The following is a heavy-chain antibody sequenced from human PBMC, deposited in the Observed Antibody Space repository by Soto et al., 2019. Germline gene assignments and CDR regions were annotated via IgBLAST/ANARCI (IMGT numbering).Heavy chain of an antibody. CDR2: ISGSGGST. CDR1: GFTFSSYA. J-gene: IGHJ5*02. CDR3: AKDTGVAPAAVNWLDP. Sequence: PGGSLRLSCAASGFTFSSYAMSWVRQAPGKGLEWVSAISGSGGSTYYADSVKGRFTISRDNSKNTLYLQMNSLRAEDTVVYYCAKDTGVAPAAVNWLDPWGQGTLVTVSS. D-gene: IGHD2-2*01. V-gene: IGHV3-23*01.